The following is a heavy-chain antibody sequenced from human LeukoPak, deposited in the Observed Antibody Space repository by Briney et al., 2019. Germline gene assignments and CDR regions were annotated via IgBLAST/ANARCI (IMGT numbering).Heavy chain of an antibody. CDR3: ARVPLAARGYYFDY. D-gene: IGHD6-6*01. Sequence: SVKVSCKASGGTFSSYAISWVRQAPGQGLEWMGRIIPILGIANYAQKFQGRVTITADKSTSTAYMELSSLRSEDTAVYYCARVPLAARGYYFDYWGQGTLVTVSS. CDR2: IIPILGIA. V-gene: IGHV1-69*04. J-gene: IGHJ4*02. CDR1: GGTFSSYA.